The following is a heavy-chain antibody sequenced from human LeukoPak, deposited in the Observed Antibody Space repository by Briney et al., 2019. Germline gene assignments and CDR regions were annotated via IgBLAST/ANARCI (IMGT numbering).Heavy chain of an antibody. V-gene: IGHV3-30*02. CDR3: AKGYYGSGRPDYMDV. D-gene: IGHD3-10*01. CDR2: IRYDGSNK. CDR1: GFTFSSYG. J-gene: IGHJ6*03. Sequence: GGSLRLSCAASGFTFSSYGMYWVRQAPGKGLEWVAFIRYDGSNKYYADSVKGRFTISRDNSKNTLYLQMNSLRAEDTAVYYCAKGYYGSGRPDYMDVWGKGTTVTISS.